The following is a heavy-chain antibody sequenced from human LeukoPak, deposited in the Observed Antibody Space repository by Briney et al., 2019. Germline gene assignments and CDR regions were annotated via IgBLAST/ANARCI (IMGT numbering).Heavy chain of an antibody. Sequence: GGSLRLSCVLSGFTLSSRWMMWVRQAPGEELEWRTNINREGSEKNYVDSVKGRFTITRDNAENSLYLQMSSLKVEGSAIYYCATYDSWSGYNIAYWGQGTLVTVSS. CDR1: GFTLSSRW. CDR3: ATYDSWSGYNIAY. D-gene: IGHD3-3*01. CDR2: INREGSEK. J-gene: IGHJ4*02. V-gene: IGHV3-7*03.